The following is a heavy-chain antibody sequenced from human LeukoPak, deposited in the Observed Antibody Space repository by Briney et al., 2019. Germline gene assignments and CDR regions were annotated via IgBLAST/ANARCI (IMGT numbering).Heavy chain of an antibody. J-gene: IGHJ4*02. CDR2: VYYSGTT. Sequence: SETLSLTCTVSGGSISSYYWSWIRQPPGKGLEWIGYVYYSGTTNYNPSLKSRVTISVDTSRNQFSLRLSSVTAAGTAVYYCTRARFLNWNDRYYFDYWGQGTLVTVSS. V-gene: IGHV4-59*01. CDR3: TRARFLNWNDRYYFDY. CDR1: GGSISSYY. D-gene: IGHD1-20*01.